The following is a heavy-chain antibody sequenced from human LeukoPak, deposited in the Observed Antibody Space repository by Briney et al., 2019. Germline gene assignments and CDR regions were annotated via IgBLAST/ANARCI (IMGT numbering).Heavy chain of an antibody. CDR3: ARVQLVLGAFDI. CDR1: GYTFTSYA. V-gene: IGHV1-3*01. Sequence: KTGGSLRLSCAASGYTFTSYAMHWVRQAPGQRLEWMGLINAGNGNTKYSQKFQGRVTITRDTSASTAYMELSSLRSEDTAVYYCARVQLVLGAFDIWGQGTMVTVSS. J-gene: IGHJ3*02. D-gene: IGHD6-13*01. CDR2: INAGNGNT.